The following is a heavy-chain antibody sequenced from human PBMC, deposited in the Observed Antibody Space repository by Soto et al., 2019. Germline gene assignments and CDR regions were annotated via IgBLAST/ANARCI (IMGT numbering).Heavy chain of an antibody. D-gene: IGHD6-13*01. Sequence: EVQLVESGGGLVQPGGSLRLSCAASGSTFSDHYMDWVRQAPGKGLEWVGRTRSKANSYTAEYAASVKGRLTISRDDPKNSLNLQMNSLRTEDTAVYYCAREVPIAAVGNGYYYYGMDVWGQGTTVTVSS. V-gene: IGHV3-72*01. J-gene: IGHJ6*02. CDR2: TRSKANSYTA. CDR1: GSTFSDHY. CDR3: AREVPIAAVGNGYYYYGMDV.